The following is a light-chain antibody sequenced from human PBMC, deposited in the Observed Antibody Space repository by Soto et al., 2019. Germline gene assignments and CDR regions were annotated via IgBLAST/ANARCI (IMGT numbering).Light chain of an antibody. CDR2: GAS. CDR3: QQYGSAPIT. J-gene: IGKJ5*01. Sequence: ESVLTQSPGTLSLSPGERATLSCRASQSVSSSYLAWYQQKPGQAPRLLIYGASSRATGIPDRFSGSGSVTDFTLTNSRLEPEDFAVYSCQQYGSAPITFGQGTGLEMK. V-gene: IGKV3-20*01. CDR1: QSVSSSY.